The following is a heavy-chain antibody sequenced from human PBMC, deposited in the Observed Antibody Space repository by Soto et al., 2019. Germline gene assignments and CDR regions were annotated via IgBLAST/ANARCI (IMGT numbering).Heavy chain of an antibody. CDR2: ITGSGGGT. CDR1: GFTFSNFE. CDR3: AKSSGWYVNNWLDP. V-gene: IGHV3-23*01. J-gene: IGHJ5*02. Sequence: GGSLRLSCAASGFTFSNFEMHWVRQAPGKGLEWVSSITGSGGGTYHADSVKGRFTISRDNAKNTLYLQMNSLRAEDTAIYYCAKSSGWYVNNWLDPWGQGTLVTVSS. D-gene: IGHD6-19*01.